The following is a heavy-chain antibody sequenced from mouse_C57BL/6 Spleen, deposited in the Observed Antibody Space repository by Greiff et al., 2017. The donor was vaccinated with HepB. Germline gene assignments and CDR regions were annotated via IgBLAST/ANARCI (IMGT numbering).Heavy chain of an antibody. CDR2: NHPNSGST. J-gene: IGHJ2*01. CDR3: ARASNWDGGYFDY. V-gene: IGHV1-64*01. CDR1: GYTFTSYW. D-gene: IGHD4-1*01. Sequence: QVQLQQPGAELVKPGASVKLSCKASGYTFTSYWMHWVKQRPGQGLEWIGMNHPNSGSTNYKKKFKSKATLTVDKSSSTAYMQLSSLTSEDSAVYYSARASNWDGGYFDYWGQGTTLTVSS.